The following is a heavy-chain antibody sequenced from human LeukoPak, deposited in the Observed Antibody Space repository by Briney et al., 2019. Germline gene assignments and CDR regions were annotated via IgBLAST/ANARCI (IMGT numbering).Heavy chain of an antibody. CDR2: ISAYNGNT. D-gene: IGHD3-16*01. Sequence: ASVKVSCKASGYTFTSYDINWVRQAPGQGLEWMGWISAYNGNTNYAQKLQGRVTMTTDTSTSTAYMELRSLRSDDTAVYYCARERSHHYFDYWGQGTLVTVSS. V-gene: IGHV1-18*01. J-gene: IGHJ4*02. CDR1: GYTFTSYD. CDR3: ARERSHHYFDY.